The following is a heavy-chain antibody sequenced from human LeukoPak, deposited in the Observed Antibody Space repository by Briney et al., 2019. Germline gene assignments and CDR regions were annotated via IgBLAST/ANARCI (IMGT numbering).Heavy chain of an antibody. CDR3: ARGETYYYDSSGYK. J-gene: IGHJ4*02. Sequence: SVKVSCKASGGTFSSYAISWVRQAPGQGLEWMGRIIPILGIANYAQEFQGRVTITADKSTSTAYMELSSLRSEDTAVYYCARGETYYYDSSGYKWGQGTLVTVSS. D-gene: IGHD3-22*01. CDR2: IIPILGIA. CDR1: GGTFSSYA. V-gene: IGHV1-69*04.